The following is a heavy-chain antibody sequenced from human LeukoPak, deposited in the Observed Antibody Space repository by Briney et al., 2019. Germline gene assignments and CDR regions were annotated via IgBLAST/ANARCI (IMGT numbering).Heavy chain of an antibody. D-gene: IGHD3-22*01. J-gene: IGHJ3*02. CDR1: VFTHSSYA. Sequence: GGCLSLSCAASVFTHSSYAMHWVRQAPGRGGEWGAVISYDGSNKYYGDSVKGRFAISRDNSKNTLYLQMNSLKAEDTAVYYCAKTVAVGLDLYDSSGYQDAFDIWGQGTRITVSS. CDR3: AKTVAVGLDLYDSSGYQDAFDI. CDR2: ISYDGSNK. V-gene: IGHV3-30-3*02.